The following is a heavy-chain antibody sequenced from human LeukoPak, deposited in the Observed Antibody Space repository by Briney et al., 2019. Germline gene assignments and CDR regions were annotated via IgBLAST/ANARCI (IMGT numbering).Heavy chain of an antibody. J-gene: IGHJ6*03. Sequence: GESLKISCKGSGYSSTTYRIGWVRQMPGKGLELMGITYPGDSDTRYSPTFQGQVTISADKSISTAYLQSSSLKASDTAMYHCAMSRVVTVYQYMDVWGTGTTVTVSS. CDR1: GYSSTTYR. CDR2: TYPGDSDT. V-gene: IGHV5-51*01. D-gene: IGHD3-3*01. CDR3: AMSRVVTVYQYMDV.